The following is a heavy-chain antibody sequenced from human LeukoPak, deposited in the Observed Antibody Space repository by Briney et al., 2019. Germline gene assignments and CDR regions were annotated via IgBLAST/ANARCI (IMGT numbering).Heavy chain of an antibody. V-gene: IGHV5-51*01. CDR1: GYRFTSYW. CDR2: IHPGDSET. Sequence: GESLQISCKASGYRFTSYWIGWVRPMPGKGLECMGIIHPGDSETRYSPSFQGQVTISADKSISIAYLQWSGLKASDTAMYYCARRLGATQPYFDFWGQGALVTVSS. CDR3: ARRLGATQPYFDF. J-gene: IGHJ4*02. D-gene: IGHD1-26*01.